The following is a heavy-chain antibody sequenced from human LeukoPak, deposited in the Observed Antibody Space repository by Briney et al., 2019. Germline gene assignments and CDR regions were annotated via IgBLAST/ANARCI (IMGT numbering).Heavy chain of an antibody. CDR2: IYGSGRT. J-gene: IGHJ4*02. CDR1: GDSISSGSYY. V-gene: IGHV4-61*02. CDR3: ARVYDSSGYYDDY. D-gene: IGHD3-22*01. Sequence: SQTLSLTCTVSGDSISSGSYYWSWIRQPAGKGLEWIGRIYGSGRTNYNLSLKSRVTISVDTSKNQFSLKLSSVTAADTAVYYCARVYDSSGYYDDYWGQGTLVTVSS.